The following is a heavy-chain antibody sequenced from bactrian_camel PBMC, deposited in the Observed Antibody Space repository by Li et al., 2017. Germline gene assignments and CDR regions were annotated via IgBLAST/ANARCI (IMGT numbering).Heavy chain of an antibody. D-gene: IGHD4*01. J-gene: IGHJ4*01. Sequence: QVQLVESGGGSVQAGGSLRLSCAASGFTFSSYYMSWVRQAPGKGLEWVSSIYTGGGITYYADSVKGRFTISRDNAKNTVYLQMNSLQSEDSALYYCANSRERYSDYVHVYWGQ. V-gene: IGHV3-2*01. CDR2: IYTGGGIT. CDR3: ANSRERYSDYVHVY. CDR1: GFTFSSYY.